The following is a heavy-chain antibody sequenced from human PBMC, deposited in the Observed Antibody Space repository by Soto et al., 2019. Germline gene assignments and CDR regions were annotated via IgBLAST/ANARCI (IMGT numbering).Heavy chain of an antibody. J-gene: IGHJ4*02. V-gene: IGHV4-39*01. CDR2: IYYSGST. CDR3: ARLGTEKHYYFDY. D-gene: IGHD1-1*01. Sequence: QLQLQESGPGLVKPSETLSLTCTVSGGSISSSSYYWGWIRQPPGKGLEWIGSIYYSGSTYYNPSLKSRVTISVDTSKNQFSLKLSSVTAADTAVYYCARLGTEKHYYFDYWGQGTLVTVSS. CDR1: GGSISSSSYY.